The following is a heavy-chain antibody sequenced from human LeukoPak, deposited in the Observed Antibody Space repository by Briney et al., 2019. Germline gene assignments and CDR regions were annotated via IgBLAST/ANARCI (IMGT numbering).Heavy chain of an antibody. CDR1: GFTFTDTY. J-gene: IGHJ6*03. CDR2: ISPSGTDI. Sequence: KPGGSLRLSCAVSGFTFTDTYMTWIRQAPGKGLESLSYISPSGTDISYADSVKGRFTISRDNAKNSLYLQMNSLRAEDTAIYYCARDPYNGNYGDSYYYYMDVWGKGTTVTISS. D-gene: IGHD1-26*01. CDR3: ARDPYNGNYGDSYYYYMDV. V-gene: IGHV3-11*04.